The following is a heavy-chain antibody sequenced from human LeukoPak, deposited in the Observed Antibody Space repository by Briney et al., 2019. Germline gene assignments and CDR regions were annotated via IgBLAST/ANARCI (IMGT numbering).Heavy chain of an antibody. Sequence: GASVKVSCKASGYTFTSYYMHWVRQAPGQGLEWMGIINPSGGSTSYAQKFQGRVTMTRDTSISTAYMELSRLRSDDTAVYYCARESGFDAFDIWGQGTMVTVSS. CDR1: GYTFTSYY. V-gene: IGHV1-46*01. CDR2: INPSGGST. CDR3: ARESGFDAFDI. J-gene: IGHJ3*02.